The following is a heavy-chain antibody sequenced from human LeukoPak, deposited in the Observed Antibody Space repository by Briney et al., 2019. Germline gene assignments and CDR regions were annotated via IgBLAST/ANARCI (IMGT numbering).Heavy chain of an antibody. CDR3: ARDFWGGGNPEDYYGMDV. CDR2: ISAYNGNT. CDR1: GYTFNSYD. Sequence: ASVKVSCKASGYTFNSYDINWVRQATGQGLEWMGWISAYNGNTNYAQKLQGRVTMTTDTSTSTAYMELRSLRSDDTAVYYCARDFWGGGNPEDYYGMDVWGQGTTVTVSS. V-gene: IGHV1-18*01. J-gene: IGHJ6*02. D-gene: IGHD4-23*01.